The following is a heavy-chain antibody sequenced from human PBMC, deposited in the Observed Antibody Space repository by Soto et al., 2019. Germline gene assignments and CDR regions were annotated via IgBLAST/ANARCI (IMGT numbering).Heavy chain of an antibody. J-gene: IGHJ1*01. CDR3: ARASRGLDD. CDR1: GGSVSSGSYY. V-gene: IGHV4-61*01. CDR2: IYYSGST. Sequence: AETLSVTCTVSGGSVSSGSYYWSWIRQPPGKGLEWIGYIYYSGSTNYNPSRKSRVTISVDTSKNQFSLKLSSVTAADTAVYYCARASRGLDDWGQGTLVPVSS. D-gene: IGHD6-19*01.